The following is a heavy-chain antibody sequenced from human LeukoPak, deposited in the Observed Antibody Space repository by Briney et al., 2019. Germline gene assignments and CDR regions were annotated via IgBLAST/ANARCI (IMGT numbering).Heavy chain of an antibody. V-gene: IGHV4-34*01. CDR3: ARWLESYAPKGFDY. J-gene: IGHJ4*02. CDR2: INHSGST. D-gene: IGHD2-2*01. Sequence: SETLSLTCAVYGGSFSGYYWSWIRQPPGKGLEWIGEINHSGSTNYNPSLKSRVTISVDTSKNQFSLKLSSVTAADTAVYYCARWLESYAPKGFDYWGQGTLVTVSS. CDR1: GGSFSGYY.